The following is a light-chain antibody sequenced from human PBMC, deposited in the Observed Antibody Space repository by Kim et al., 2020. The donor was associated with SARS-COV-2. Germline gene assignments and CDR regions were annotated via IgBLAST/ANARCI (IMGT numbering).Light chain of an antibody. J-gene: IGKJ4*01. CDR2: GAS. Sequence: EIVMTQSPATLSVSPGERATLSCRASQSVSSNLAWYQQKPGQAPRLLIYGASTRATGIPARFSGSGSGTEFTLTISSLQSEDFAVYYCQQYNNWHLTFGGGTKVDIK. CDR1: QSVSSN. V-gene: IGKV3-15*01. CDR3: QQYNNWHLT.